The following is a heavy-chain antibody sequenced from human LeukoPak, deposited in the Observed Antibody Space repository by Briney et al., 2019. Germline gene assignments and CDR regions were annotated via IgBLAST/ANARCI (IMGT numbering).Heavy chain of an antibody. D-gene: IGHD1-1*01. V-gene: IGHV3-74*01. CDR2: ITSDGSST. CDR3: ARRWNDGRLFDY. Sequence: GGSLRLSCAASGFTFSSYWMHWVRQAPGKGLVWASRITSDGSSTSYADSVKGRFTISRDNAKNTLYLQMNSLRAEDTAVYYCARRWNDGRLFDYWGQGTLVTVSS. CDR1: GFTFSSYW. J-gene: IGHJ4*02.